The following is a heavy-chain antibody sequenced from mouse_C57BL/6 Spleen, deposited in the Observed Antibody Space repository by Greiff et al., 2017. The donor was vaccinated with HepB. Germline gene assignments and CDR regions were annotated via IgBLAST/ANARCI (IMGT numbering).Heavy chain of an antibody. V-gene: IGHV5-4*01. CDR3: ARDPTNSFMDY. CDR1: GFTFSSYA. CDR2: ISDGGSYT. Sequence: EVHLVESGGGLVKPGGSLKLSCAASGFTFSSYAMSWVRQTPEKRLEWVATISDGGSYTYYPDNVKGRFTISRDNAKNNLYLQMSHLKSEDTAMYYCARDPTNSFMDYWGQGTSVTVSS. D-gene: IGHD4-1*01. J-gene: IGHJ4*01.